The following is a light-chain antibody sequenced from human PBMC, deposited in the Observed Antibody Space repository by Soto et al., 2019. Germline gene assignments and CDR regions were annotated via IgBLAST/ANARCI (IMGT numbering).Light chain of an antibody. CDR2: SND. CDR3: AVWDDSLNGPV. J-gene: IGLJ3*02. V-gene: IGLV1-44*01. CDR1: SSNIGSNT. Sequence: QSVLTQPPSVSGTPGQRVTISCSGSSSNIGSNTVNWYQQLPGSTPRLLIYSNDQRPSGVPDRFSDSNSGTSDSLAITGLQAEDEADYCCAVWDDSLNGPVFGGGTKLTVL.